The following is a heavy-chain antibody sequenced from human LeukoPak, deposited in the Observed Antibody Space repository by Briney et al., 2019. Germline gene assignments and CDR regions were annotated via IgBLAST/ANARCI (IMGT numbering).Heavy chain of an antibody. D-gene: IGHD3-16*01. CDR3: ARDDALGDNALDI. CDR2: ILNDGSQE. Sequence: GRSLRLSCAPSGFTFSSYGMHWVRQAPGKGLEWVAVILNDGSQEKYADSVKGRFTISRDNSKNTLFLQMNSLRAEDTAVYYCARDDALGDNALDIWGQGTMVTVSS. V-gene: IGHV3-33*01. J-gene: IGHJ3*02. CDR1: GFTFSSYG.